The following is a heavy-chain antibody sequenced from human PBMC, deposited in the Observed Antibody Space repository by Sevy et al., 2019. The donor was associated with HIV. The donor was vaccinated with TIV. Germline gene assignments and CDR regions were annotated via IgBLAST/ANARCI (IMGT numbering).Heavy chain of an antibody. CDR1: GFSFNDHA. CDR3: AKDINRGCDGVNCYPYYYFYGLDV. D-gene: IGHD2-21*01. CDR2: VSWNSRNI. V-gene: IGHV3-9*01. J-gene: IGHJ6*02. Sequence: GGSLRLSCAASGFSFNDHAMYWVRQVPGKGLEWVSGVSWNSRNIGYGDSVKGRFTISRDNANHFLYLEMNSLRPEDTAFYYCAKDINRGCDGVNCYPYYYFYGLDVWGQGTTVTVSS.